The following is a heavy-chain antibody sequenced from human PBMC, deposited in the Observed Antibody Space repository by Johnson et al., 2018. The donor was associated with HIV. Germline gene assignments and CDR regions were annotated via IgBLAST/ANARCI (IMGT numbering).Heavy chain of an antibody. V-gene: IGHV3-15*01. CDR3: TTAGGRDTSFGVAKDAFDI. CDR2: IKSKTAGGTT. J-gene: IGHJ3*02. CDR1: GFTFSNAW. D-gene: IGHD3-3*01. Sequence: VQLVESGGGLVKPGGSLRLSCAASGFTFSNAWMSWVRQAPGKGLEWVGRIKSKTAGGTTDYAAPVKGRFTISRDDSKNTLYLQRNSLKTEDTAVYYCTTAGGRDTSFGVAKDAFDIWGQGTMVTVSS.